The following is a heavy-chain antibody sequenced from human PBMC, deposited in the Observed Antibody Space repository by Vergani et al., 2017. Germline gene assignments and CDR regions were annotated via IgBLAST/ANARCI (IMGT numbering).Heavy chain of an antibody. CDR1: GFTFSSYS. J-gene: IGHJ4*02. D-gene: IGHD4-17*01. Sequence: VQLVESGGGVVQPGGSLRLSCAASGFTFSSYSMNWVRQAPGKGLEWVSSISSSSSYIYYADSVKGRFTISRDNAKNSLYLQMNSLRAEDTAVYYCARDSAVTTETEPLYYFDYWGQGTLVTVSS. CDR3: ARDSAVTTETEPLYYFDY. V-gene: IGHV3-21*01. CDR2: ISSSSSYI.